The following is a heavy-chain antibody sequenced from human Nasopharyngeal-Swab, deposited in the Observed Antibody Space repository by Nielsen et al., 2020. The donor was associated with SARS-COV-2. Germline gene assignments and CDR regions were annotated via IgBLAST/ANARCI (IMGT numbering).Heavy chain of an antibody. Sequence: GSLTLSCTVSGGSISSSSYYWGWIRQPPGKGLEWIGSIYYSGSTYYNPSLKSRVTISVDTYKNPFSLKLSSVTAADTAVYYCARVRCSSTSCVLAGWFDPWGQGTLVTVSS. CDR3: ARVRCSSTSCVLAGWFDP. CDR1: GGSISSSSYY. D-gene: IGHD2-2*01. V-gene: IGHV4-39*07. CDR2: IYYSGST. J-gene: IGHJ5*02.